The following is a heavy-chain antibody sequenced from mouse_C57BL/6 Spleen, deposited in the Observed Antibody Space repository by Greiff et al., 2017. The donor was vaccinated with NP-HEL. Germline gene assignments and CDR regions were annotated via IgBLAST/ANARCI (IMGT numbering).Heavy chain of an antibody. CDR2: IHPNSGST. V-gene: IGHV1-64*01. J-gene: IGHJ2*01. D-gene: IGHD2-5*01. CDR3: ARKGSNYVPDY. Sequence: VQLQQSGAELVKPGASVKLSCKASGYTFTSYWMHWVKQRPGQGLEWIGMIHPNSGSTNYNEKFKSKATLTVDKSSSTAYMQLSSLTSEDSAVYYWARKGSNYVPDYWGQSTTLTVSS. CDR1: GYTFTSYW.